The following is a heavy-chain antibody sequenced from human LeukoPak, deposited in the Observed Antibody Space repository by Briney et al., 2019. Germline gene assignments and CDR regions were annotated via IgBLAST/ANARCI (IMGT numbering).Heavy chain of an antibody. CDR3: ARDHYAAMGFGESPVDY. D-gene: IGHD3-10*01. CDR2: INPSGGST. CDR1: GYTFTSYY. J-gene: IGHJ4*02. Sequence: ASVKVSCKASGYTFTSYYMHWVRQAPGQGLEWMGIINPSGGSTSYAQKFQGRVTMTRDTSTSTVYMELSSLRSEDTAVYYCARDHYAAMGFGESPVDYWGQGTLVTVSS. V-gene: IGHV1-46*01.